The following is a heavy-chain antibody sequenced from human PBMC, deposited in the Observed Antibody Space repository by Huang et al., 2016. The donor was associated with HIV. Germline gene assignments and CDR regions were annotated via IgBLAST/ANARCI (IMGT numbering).Heavy chain of an antibody. CDR3: TIFGSGGFDL. J-gene: IGHJ2*01. D-gene: IGHD2-8*02. V-gene: IGHV4-61*09. Sequence: QVQLQESGPGLVKPSQTLSLTCTVSGVSISRSSDYWSWNRQPAGKGLEWIGYIYTSGSTNYNPSLKSRGTMSIDTSKNQFSLKLSSVTAADTAVYYCTIFGSGGFDLWGRGTLVTVSS. CDR2: IYTSGST. CDR1: GVSISRSSDY.